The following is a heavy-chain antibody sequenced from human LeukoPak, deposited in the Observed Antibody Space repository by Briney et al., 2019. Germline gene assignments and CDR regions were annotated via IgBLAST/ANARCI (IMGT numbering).Heavy chain of an antibody. CDR2: ISAYNGNT. CDR3: ARDQFRDYYDSSGYPEYFQH. CDR1: GYTFTSYG. Sequence: GASVKVSCKASGYTFTSYGISWVRQAPGQGLEWMGWISAYNGNTNYAQKLQGRVTMTTDTSTSTAYMELRSLRSDDTAMYYCARDQFRDYYDSSGYPEYFQHWGQGTLVTVSS. J-gene: IGHJ1*01. V-gene: IGHV1-18*01. D-gene: IGHD3-22*01.